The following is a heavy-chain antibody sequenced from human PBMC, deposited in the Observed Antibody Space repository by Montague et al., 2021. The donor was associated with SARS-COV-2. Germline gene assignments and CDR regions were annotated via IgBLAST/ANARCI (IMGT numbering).Heavy chain of an antibody. V-gene: IGHV4-59*08. CDR2: VVFCGKX. D-gene: IGHD3-3*02. Sequence: IAYVVFCGKXNYNPSLKSRVAISLDTSKNQFSMRLSSVTAADTALYSCIRGLASVDSWGQGTLVTVSS. J-gene: IGHJ5*01. CDR3: IRGLASVDS.